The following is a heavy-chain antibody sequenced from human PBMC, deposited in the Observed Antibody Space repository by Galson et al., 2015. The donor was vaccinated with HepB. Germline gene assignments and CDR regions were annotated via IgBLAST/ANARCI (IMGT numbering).Heavy chain of an antibody. V-gene: IGHV1-69*06. CDR3: ARSRIAYYGSGIYSSAMDV. J-gene: IGHJ6*02. Sequence: SVKVSCKASGGTFSNYAISWVRQAPGQGLEWMGGITPTFDTTNYAQKFQGRVTITADKSTSTAYMELSGLTSEDTAVYFCARSRIAYYGSGIYSSAMDVWGQGTTVTVSS. CDR1: GGTFSNYA. D-gene: IGHD3-10*01. CDR2: ITPTFDTT.